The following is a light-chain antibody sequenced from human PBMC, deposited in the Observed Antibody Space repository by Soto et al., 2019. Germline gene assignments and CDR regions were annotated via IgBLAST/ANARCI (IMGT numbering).Light chain of an antibody. CDR3: QQCGSSST. V-gene: IGKV3-15*01. Sequence: EIVMTQSPATLSVSPGERATLSCRASESVSSNLAWYQQRPGQAPSLVIYGASTRALGIPARFSGSESGTEFTPTISSLHSEFSAVYYCQQCGSSSTFGQGTRLEIK. CDR2: GAS. J-gene: IGKJ5*01. CDR1: ESVSSN.